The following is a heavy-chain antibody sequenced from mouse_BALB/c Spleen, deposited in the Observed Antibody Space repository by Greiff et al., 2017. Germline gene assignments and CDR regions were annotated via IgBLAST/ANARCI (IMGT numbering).Heavy chain of an antibody. CDR1: GFTFSSFG. D-gene: IGHD2-1*01. J-gene: IGHJ4*01. Sequence: DVKLVESGGGLVQPGGSRKLSCAASGFTFSSFGMHWVRQAPEKGLEWVAYISSGSSTIYYADTVKGRFTISRDNPKNTLFLQMTSLRSEDTAMYYCARSRYYGNYDAMNYWGQGTSVTVSS. V-gene: IGHV5-17*02. CDR2: ISSGSSTI. CDR3: ARSRYYGNYDAMNY.